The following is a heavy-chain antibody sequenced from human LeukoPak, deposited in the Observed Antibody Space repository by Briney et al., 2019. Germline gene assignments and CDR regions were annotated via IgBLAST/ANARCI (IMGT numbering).Heavy chain of an antibody. Sequence: LTLSCEDSGFTFRSYEMNWVRQAPGKGLEWIGSIYHSGSTYYNPSLKSRVTISVDTSKNQFSLKLSSVTAADTAVYYCARGVIYDYVWGSYRPYYFDYWGQGTLVTVSS. D-gene: IGHD3-16*02. V-gene: IGHV4-38-2*01. CDR1: GFTFRSYE. J-gene: IGHJ4*02. CDR3: ARGVIYDYVWGSYRPYYFDY. CDR2: IYHSGST.